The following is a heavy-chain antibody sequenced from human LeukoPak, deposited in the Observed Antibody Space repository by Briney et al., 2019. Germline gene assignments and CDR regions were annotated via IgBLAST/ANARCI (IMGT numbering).Heavy chain of an antibody. Sequence: SVKVSCKASGGTFSSYAISWVRQAPGQGLEWMGRIIPILGIANYAQKFQGRVTITADKSPSTAYLEPSSLGSEDTAVYYCAKLVATSKTTDYWGQGTLVTVSS. CDR1: GGTFSSYA. CDR3: AKLVATSKTTDY. J-gene: IGHJ4*02. V-gene: IGHV1-69*04. CDR2: IIPILGIA. D-gene: IGHD5-12*01.